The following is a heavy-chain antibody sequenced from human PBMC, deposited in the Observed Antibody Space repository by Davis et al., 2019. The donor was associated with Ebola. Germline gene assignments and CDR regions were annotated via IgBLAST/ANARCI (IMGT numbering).Heavy chain of an antibody. CDR3: VKGSGSYFNYYGMDV. CDR2: INTNGDKT. J-gene: IGHJ6*02. D-gene: IGHD3-10*01. Sequence: GESLKISCSASGFTFSSYAIHWVRQAPGKGLEYVSTINTNGDKTYYADSVRGRFTISRDSSKNTLHLQMSSLRAEDTAVYYCVKGSGSYFNYYGMDVWGQGTTVTVSS. CDR1: GFTFSSYA. V-gene: IGHV3-64D*06.